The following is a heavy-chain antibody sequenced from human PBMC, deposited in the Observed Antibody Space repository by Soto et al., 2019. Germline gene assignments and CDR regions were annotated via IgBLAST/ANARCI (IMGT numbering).Heavy chain of an antibody. V-gene: IGHV3-21*02. CDR1: EFTFSVYS. D-gene: IGHD3-10*01. J-gene: IGHJ6*02. CDR3: TRDRVKIRGGYYHYYGRDV. Sequence: DVQLEESGGGLVKPGGSLRLSCVASEFTFSVYSMNWVRQAPGKGLEWVSSISSGSSYIYYADSVKGRFTISRDNDKSSLFLHMNSLRVDDTAVYYCTRDRVKIRGGYYHYYGRDVWGHGTTVTVSS. CDR2: ISSGSSYI.